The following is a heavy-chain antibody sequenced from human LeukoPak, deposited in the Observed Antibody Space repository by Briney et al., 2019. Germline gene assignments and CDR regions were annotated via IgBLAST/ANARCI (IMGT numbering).Heavy chain of an antibody. D-gene: IGHD3-3*01. V-gene: IGHV4-39*06. Sequence: SETLSLTCTVSGGSVSSSSYYWGWIRQPPGKGLEWIGSIYYSGSTYYNPSLKSRVTISVDTSKNQFALRLSSVAAADTAVYYCARDGSGYYEQPPYWGQGTLVTVSS. CDR1: GGSVSSSSYY. J-gene: IGHJ4*02. CDR2: IYYSGST. CDR3: ARDGSGYYEQPPY.